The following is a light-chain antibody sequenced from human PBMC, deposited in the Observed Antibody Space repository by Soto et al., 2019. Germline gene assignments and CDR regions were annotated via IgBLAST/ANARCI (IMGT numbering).Light chain of an antibody. CDR3: SSYTSSITRYV. V-gene: IGLV2-14*01. J-gene: IGLJ1*01. Sequence: QSVLTQPASVSGSPGQSITISCTGTSSDVGGYNYVSWYQQHPGKAPKLMIYDVSNRPSGVSNRFSGSKSGNTASLTISGLQAEDEADYYCSSYTSSITRYVFGTGTKLTVL. CDR1: SSDVGGYNY. CDR2: DVS.